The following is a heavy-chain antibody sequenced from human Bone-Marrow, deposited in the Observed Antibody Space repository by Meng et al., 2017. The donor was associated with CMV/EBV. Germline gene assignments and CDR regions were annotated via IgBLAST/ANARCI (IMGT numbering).Heavy chain of an antibody. CDR2: IYSGGST. J-gene: IGHJ3*02. Sequence: GESLKISCAASGFTFSSYSMNWVRQAPGKGLEWVSVIYSGGSTYYADSVKGRSTIFRDKSKITLYLQMNSLRAEDTAMYYCARDGSGVGPAFDIWGQGTMVTVSS. V-gene: IGHV3-53*01. CDR3: ARDGSGVGPAFDI. D-gene: IGHD3-10*01. CDR1: GFTFSSYS.